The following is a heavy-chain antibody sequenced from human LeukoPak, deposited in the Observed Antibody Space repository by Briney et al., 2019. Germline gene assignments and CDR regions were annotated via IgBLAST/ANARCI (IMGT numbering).Heavy chain of an antibody. CDR2: IYYSGST. CDR3: ARWGLYYDFWSGPNTP. CDR1: GGSISSYY. J-gene: IGHJ5*02. V-gene: IGHV4-59*01. D-gene: IGHD3-3*01. Sequence: PSETLSLTCTVSGGSISSYYWSWIRQPPGKGLEWIGYIYYSGSTNYNPSLKSRVTISVDTSKNQFSLKLSSVTAADTAVYYCARWGLYYDFWSGPNTPWGQGALVTVSS.